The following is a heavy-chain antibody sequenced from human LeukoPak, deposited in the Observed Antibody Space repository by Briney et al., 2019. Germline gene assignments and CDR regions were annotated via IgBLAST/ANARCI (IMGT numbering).Heavy chain of an antibody. CDR2: ISSSSSTI. J-gene: IGHJ3*02. Sequence: PGGSLRLSCAASGFTFSSYEMNWVRQAPGKGLEWVSYISSSSSTIYYADSVKGRFTISRDNAKNSLYLQMNSLRAEDTAVYYCAREALSNGQSSSSYMYAFDIWGQGTMVTVSS. CDR1: GFTFSSYE. V-gene: IGHV3-48*03. D-gene: IGHD6-6*01. CDR3: AREALSNGQSSSSYMYAFDI.